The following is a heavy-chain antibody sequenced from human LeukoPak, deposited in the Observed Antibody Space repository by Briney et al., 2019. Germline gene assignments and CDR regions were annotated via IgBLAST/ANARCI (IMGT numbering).Heavy chain of an antibody. J-gene: IGHJ4*02. CDR3: ARERVVPAAMVDY. V-gene: IGHV4-61*02. CDR1: GGSISGGSYY. Sequence: SETLSLTCTVSGGSISGGSYYWSWIRQPAGKGLEWIGRIYTSGSTNYNPSLKSRVTISADTSKNQFSLKLSSVTAADTAVYYCARERVVPAAMVDYWGQGTLVTVSS. CDR2: IYTSGST. D-gene: IGHD2-2*01.